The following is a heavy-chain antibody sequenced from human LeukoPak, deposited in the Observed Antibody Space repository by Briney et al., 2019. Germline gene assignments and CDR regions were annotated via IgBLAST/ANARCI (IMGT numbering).Heavy chain of an antibody. Sequence: GGSLRLSCAASGFTFSSYAMSWVRQAPGKGLEWVSAISGSGGSTYYADSVKGRFTISRDNSKNTLYLQMNSLRAEDTAVYYCAKVYPERYYDFWSGYYSRYYYMDVWGKGTTVTVSS. CDR3: AKVYPERYYDFWSGYYSRYYYMDV. J-gene: IGHJ6*03. V-gene: IGHV3-23*01. CDR1: GFTFSSYA. CDR2: ISGSGGST. D-gene: IGHD3-3*01.